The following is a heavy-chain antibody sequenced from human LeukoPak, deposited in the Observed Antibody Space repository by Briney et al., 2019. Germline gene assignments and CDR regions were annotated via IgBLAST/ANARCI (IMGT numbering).Heavy chain of an antibody. CDR1: GVTFSDYY. CDR2: ISSSGSTI. J-gene: IGHJ4*02. CDR3: ARDVLPAASLDY. D-gene: IGHD2-2*01. V-gene: IGHV3-11*04. Sequence: GGSLRLSCAAAGVTFSDYYMSWIRQAPGKGLEWVSYISSSGSTIYYADSVKGRFTISRDNAKNSLYLQMNSLRAEDTAVYYCARDVLPAASLDYWGQGTLVTVSS.